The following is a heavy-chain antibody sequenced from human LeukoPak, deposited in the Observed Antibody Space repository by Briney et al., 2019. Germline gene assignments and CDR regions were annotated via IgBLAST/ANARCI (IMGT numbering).Heavy chain of an antibody. CDR1: GFTFSSYG. Sequence: GGTLRLSCAASGFTFSSYGMSWVGQAPGKGLEWVSAISGSGGSTYYADSVKGRFTISRDNSKNTVHLQMDSLRAEDSAVYYCAKNAGYSYGLYYFDYWGQGTLVTVSS. V-gene: IGHV3-23*01. CDR3: AKNAGYSYGLYYFDY. D-gene: IGHD5-18*01. CDR2: ISGSGGST. J-gene: IGHJ4*02.